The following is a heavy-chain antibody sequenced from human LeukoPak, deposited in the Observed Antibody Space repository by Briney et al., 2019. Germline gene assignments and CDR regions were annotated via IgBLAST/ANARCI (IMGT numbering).Heavy chain of an antibody. Sequence: SQTLSLTCAISGDSVSSNSAAWNRIRQSPSRGLEWLGRTYYRSKWYNDYAVSVKSRITINPDTSKNQFSLQLNSVTPEDPAVYYCARAAADNRLYYYGMDVWGQGTTVTVSS. CDR2: TYYRSKWYN. J-gene: IGHJ6*02. CDR1: GDSVSSNSAA. V-gene: IGHV6-1*01. D-gene: IGHD6-13*01. CDR3: ARAAADNRLYYYGMDV.